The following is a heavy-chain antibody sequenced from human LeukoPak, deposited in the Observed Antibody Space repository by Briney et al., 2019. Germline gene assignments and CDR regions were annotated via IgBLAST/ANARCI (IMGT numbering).Heavy chain of an antibody. J-gene: IGHJ4*02. Sequence: GESLRISCKGSGYSFTSYWISWVRQMPEKGLEWMGRIDPSDSYTNYSPSFQGHVTISADKSISTAYLQWSSLKASDTAMYYCARHISGYSGYAHNFDYWGQGTLVTVSS. CDR1: GYSFTSYW. CDR3: ARHISGYSGYAHNFDY. D-gene: IGHD5-12*01. V-gene: IGHV5-10-1*01. CDR2: IDPSDSYT.